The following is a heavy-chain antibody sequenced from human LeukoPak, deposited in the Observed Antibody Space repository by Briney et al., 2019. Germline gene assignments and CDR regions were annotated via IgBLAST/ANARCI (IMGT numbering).Heavy chain of an antibody. Sequence: ASVKVSCKASGYSFTAYYMHWVRQAPGQGLEWMGWINPNSGGTNYAQKFQGRVTMTRDTSIGTAYGDTSMGTAYMELSGLGSDDTAVYFCVRGDYGQYDSSDYYSSPFATWDQGTMVTVSS. D-gene: IGHD3-22*01. CDR2: INPNSGGT. J-gene: IGHJ3*02. CDR1: GYSFTAYY. V-gene: IGHV1-2*02. CDR3: VRGDYGQYDSSDYYSSPFAT.